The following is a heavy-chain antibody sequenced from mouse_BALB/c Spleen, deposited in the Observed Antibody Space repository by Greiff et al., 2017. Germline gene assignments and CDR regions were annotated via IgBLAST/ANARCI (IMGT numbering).Heavy chain of an antibody. J-gene: IGHJ2*01. CDR3: AREDYYGYPDY. CDR2: IRNKANGYTT. D-gene: IGHD1-2*01. V-gene: IGHV7-3*02. Sequence: EVQVVESGGGLVQPGGSLRLSCATSGFTFTDYYMSWVRQPPGKALEWLGFIRNKANGYTTEYSASVKGRFTITRDNSQSILYLQMNTLRAEDSATYYCAREDYYGYPDYWGQGTTLTVSS. CDR1: GFTFTDYY.